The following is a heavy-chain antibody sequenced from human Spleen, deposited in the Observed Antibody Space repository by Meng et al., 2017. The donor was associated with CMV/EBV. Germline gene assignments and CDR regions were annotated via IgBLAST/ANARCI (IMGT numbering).Heavy chain of an antibody. Sequence: SCTVSGGSISSGGYYWSWIRQHPGKGLEWIGYIYYSGSTYYNPSLKSRVTISVDTSKNQFSLKLSSVTAADTAVYYCARLSSGSPNPWGQGTLVTVSS. CDR3: ARLSSGSPNP. CDR1: GGSISSGGYY. J-gene: IGHJ5*02. D-gene: IGHD1-26*01. V-gene: IGHV4-31*02. CDR2: IYYSGST.